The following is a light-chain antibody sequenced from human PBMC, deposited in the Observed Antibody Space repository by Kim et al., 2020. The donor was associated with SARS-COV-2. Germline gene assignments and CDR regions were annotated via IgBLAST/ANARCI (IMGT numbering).Light chain of an antibody. V-gene: IGKV1-6*01. Sequence: AIEMTQSPSSLSVSPGDRVTITCRASQGIRNDLAWYQQKPGRAPNLLIYATSTLQSGVPSRFSGSGSGTDFTLTISSLQPEDVATYYCQQDYNYPHTFGRGTKLEI. CDR3: QQDYNYPHT. J-gene: IGKJ4*01. CDR1: QGIRND. CDR2: ATS.